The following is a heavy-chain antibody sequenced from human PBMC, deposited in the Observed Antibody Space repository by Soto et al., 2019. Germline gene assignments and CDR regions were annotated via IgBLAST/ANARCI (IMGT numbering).Heavy chain of an antibody. CDR1: GYTFTSYG. CDR2: ISAYNGNT. V-gene: IGHV1-18*01. D-gene: IGHD6-25*01. J-gene: IGHJ4*02. Sequence: QVQLVQSGAEVKKPGASVKVSCKASGYTFTSYGISWMRQATGQGLEWMGWISAYNGNTNYAQKLQGRVTMTTDTSTSTAYMELRSLRSDDTALYYCARDLQSCGYSGAYFDYWCQGTLVTVSS. CDR3: ARDLQSCGYSGAYFDY.